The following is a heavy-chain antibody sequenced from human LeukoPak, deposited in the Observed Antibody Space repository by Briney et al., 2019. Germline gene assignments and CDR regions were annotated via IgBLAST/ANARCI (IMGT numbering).Heavy chain of an antibody. D-gene: IGHD2-2*01. CDR1: GFTFSSYA. CDR3: ARDYCSGTSCYSSGY. CDR2: ISGSGGST. V-gene: IGHV3-23*01. Sequence: GGSLRLSCAASGFTFSSYAMSWVRQAPGKGLEWVSAISGSGGSTYYADSVKGRFTISRDTSKNTLYLQMNSLRAEDTAVYYCARDYCSGTSCYSSGYWGQGTMVTVSS. J-gene: IGHJ4*02.